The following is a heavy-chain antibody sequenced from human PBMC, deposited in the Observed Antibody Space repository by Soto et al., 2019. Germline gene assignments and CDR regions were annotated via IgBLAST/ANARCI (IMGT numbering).Heavy chain of an antibody. V-gene: IGHV4-34*01. D-gene: IGHD5-12*01. CDR2: INHSGST. CDR1: GGSFSCYY. Sequence: PSETLSLTCAVYGGSFSCYYWIWIRQPPGKGLEWIGEINHSGSTNYNPSLKSRVTISVDTSKNQFSLKLSSVTAADTAVYYCARAPLGWLRSNDYWGQGTLVTVSS. J-gene: IGHJ4*02. CDR3: ARAPLGWLRSNDY.